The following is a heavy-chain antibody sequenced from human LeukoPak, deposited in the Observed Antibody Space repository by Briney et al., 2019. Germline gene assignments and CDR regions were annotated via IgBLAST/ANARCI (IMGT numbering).Heavy chain of an antibody. CDR3: ARQGYHGSGSSAQDWFDP. V-gene: IGHV4-59*08. J-gene: IGHJ5*02. CDR1: GGSISSYY. CDR2: IYYSGST. D-gene: IGHD3-10*01. Sequence: SETLSLTCTVSGGSISSYYWSWIRQPPGKGLEWIGYIYYSGSTNYNPSLKSRVTISVDTSKNQFSLKLSSVTAADTAVYYCARQGYHGSGSSAQDWFDPWGQGTLVTVSS.